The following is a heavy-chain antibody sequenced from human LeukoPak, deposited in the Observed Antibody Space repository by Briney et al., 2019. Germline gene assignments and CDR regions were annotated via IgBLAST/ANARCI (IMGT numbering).Heavy chain of an antibody. CDR1: GFTFSSYG. J-gene: IGHJ4*02. CDR2: ISYDGSNK. CDR3: AKDGAYSGSVFDY. Sequence: GGSLRLSCAASGFTFSSYGMHWVRQAPGKGLEWVAVISYDGSNKYYADSVKGRFTISRDNSKNTLYLQMNSLRAEDTAVYYCAKDGAYSGSVFDYWGQGTLVTVSS. D-gene: IGHD1-26*01. V-gene: IGHV3-30*18.